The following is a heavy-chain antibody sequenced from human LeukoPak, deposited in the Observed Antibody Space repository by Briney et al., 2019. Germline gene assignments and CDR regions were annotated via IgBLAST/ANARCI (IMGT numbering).Heavy chain of an antibody. J-gene: IGHJ3*02. D-gene: IGHD2-2*01. Sequence: SETLSLTCTVSGCSTSSNYWSWIRQPPGKGLEWIGYIYYSGSTNYNPSLKSRVTISVDTSKNQFSLKLSSVTAADAAVYYSARAIGYCSSTSCYGDAFDIWGQGTMVTVSS. CDR1: GCSTSSNY. CDR3: ARAIGYCSSTSCYGDAFDI. V-gene: IGHV4-59*01. CDR2: IYYSGST.